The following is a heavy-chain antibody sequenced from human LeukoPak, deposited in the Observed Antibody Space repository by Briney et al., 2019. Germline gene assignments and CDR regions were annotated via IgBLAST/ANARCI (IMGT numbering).Heavy chain of an antibody. CDR2: ISAYNGNT. J-gene: IGHJ4*02. CDR1: GYTLTSYG. V-gene: IGHV1-18*01. Sequence: GASVKVSCKASGYTLTSYGISWVRQAPGQGLEWMGWISAYNGNTNYAQKLQGRVTMTTDTSTSTAYMELRSLRSGDTAVYYCARDPGLAVAGTIGGDYWGQGTVVTVSS. D-gene: IGHD6-19*01. CDR3: ARDPGLAVAGTIGGDY.